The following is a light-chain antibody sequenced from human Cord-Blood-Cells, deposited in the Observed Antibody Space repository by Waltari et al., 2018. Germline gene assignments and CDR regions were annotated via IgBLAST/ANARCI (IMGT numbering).Light chain of an antibody. CDR1: SSNIGKNY. Sequence: QSVLTQPPSASGTPGPRFTLSCSGSSSNIGKNYLSWYQQLPGRAPKLLIYRNNQRPSGVPDRFSGDKSGTSASRASSGLRSEDEDDYYCAAWEDSLSGWVFGGGTKLTVL. CDR3: AAWEDSLSGWV. CDR2: RNN. J-gene: IGLJ3*02. V-gene: IGLV1-47*01.